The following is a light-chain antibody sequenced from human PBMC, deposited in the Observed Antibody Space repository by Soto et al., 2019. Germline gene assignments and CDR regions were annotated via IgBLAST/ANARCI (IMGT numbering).Light chain of an antibody. CDR3: CSYIGSSTYV. J-gene: IGLJ1*01. CDR1: SSDVGTYNL. CDR2: EGS. Sequence: QPVLTQPASVSGSPGQSITISCSGTSSDVGTYNLVSWYQQYPGKAPKVFIYEGSKRPSVVSYRFSGYKSGNTASLTISGLQAEDEAEYYCCSYIGSSTYVFGTGTKVTVL. V-gene: IGLV2-23*01.